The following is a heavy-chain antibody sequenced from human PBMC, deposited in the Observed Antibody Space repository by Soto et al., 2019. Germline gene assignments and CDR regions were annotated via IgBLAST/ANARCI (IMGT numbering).Heavy chain of an antibody. J-gene: IGHJ4*02. V-gene: IGHV2-5*02. CDR1: GFSFTTSGVA. Sequence: SGPTLVNPTQTLTLTCTFSGFSFTTSGVAVGWIRQPPGKALEWLALIYWDDAERYSPSLRSRLTISRETSKNRVVLTMTNMDPVDTATYYCARREYKYAWSGFDYWGQGTLVTVS. CDR3: ARREYKYAWSGFDY. D-gene: IGHD3-16*01. CDR2: IYWDDAE.